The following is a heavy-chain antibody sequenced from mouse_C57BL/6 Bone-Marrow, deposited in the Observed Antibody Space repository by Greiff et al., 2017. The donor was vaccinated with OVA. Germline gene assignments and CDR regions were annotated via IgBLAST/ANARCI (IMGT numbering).Heavy chain of an antibody. J-gene: IGHJ3*01. Sequence: VQLEESGAELARPGASVKLSCKASGYTFTSYGISWVKQRPGQGLEWIGEIYPRSGNTYYNEKFKGKATLTADKSSSTAYMELRSLTSEDSAVDFGAREDYEDDEAFAYWGQGTLVTVSA. CDR1: GYTFTSYG. CDR2: IYPRSGNT. D-gene: IGHD2-4*01. V-gene: IGHV1-81*01. CDR3: AREDYEDDEAFAY.